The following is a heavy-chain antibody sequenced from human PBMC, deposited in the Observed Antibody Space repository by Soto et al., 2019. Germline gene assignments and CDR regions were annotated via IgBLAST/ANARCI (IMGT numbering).Heavy chain of an antibody. D-gene: IGHD6-6*01. CDR3: ARYGSSSPPYFDY. CDR2: IIPIFGTA. J-gene: IGHJ4*02. Sequence: ASVKVSCKASGGTFSSYAISWVRQAPGQGLEWMGGIIPIFGTANYAQKFQGRVTIAADESTSTAYMELSSLRSEDTAVYYCARYGSSSPPYFDYWGQGTLVTVSS. V-gene: IGHV1-69*13. CDR1: GGTFSSYA.